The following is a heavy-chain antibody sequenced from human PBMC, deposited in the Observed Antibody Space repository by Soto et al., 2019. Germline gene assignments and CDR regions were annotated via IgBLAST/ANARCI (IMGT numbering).Heavy chain of an antibody. J-gene: IGHJ4*02. CDR1: GGSISSYY. Sequence: SETLSLTCTVSGGSISSYYWSWIRQPPGKGLEWIGYIYYSGSTNYNPSLKSRVTISVDTSKNQFSLKLSSVTAADTAVYYCARDLRYCTNGVCYRGLGYWGQGTLVTVSS. V-gene: IGHV4-59*12. CDR2: IYYSGST. D-gene: IGHD2-8*01. CDR3: ARDLRYCTNGVCYRGLGY.